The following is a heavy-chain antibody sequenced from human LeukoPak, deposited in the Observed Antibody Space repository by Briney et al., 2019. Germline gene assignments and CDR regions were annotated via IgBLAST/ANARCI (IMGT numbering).Heavy chain of an antibody. Sequence: GGSLRLSCAASGFTFSSYSMNWVRQAPGKGLEWVSSMSSRSSYIYYADSVKGRFTISRDNAKNTLFLQMNSLRAEDTAVYYCARDLHYWGQGTLVTVSS. J-gene: IGHJ4*02. CDR2: MSSRSSYI. CDR3: ARDLHY. CDR1: GFTFSSYS. V-gene: IGHV3-21*01.